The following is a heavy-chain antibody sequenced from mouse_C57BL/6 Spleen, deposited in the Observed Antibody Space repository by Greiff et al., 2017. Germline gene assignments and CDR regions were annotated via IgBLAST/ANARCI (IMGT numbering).Heavy chain of an antibody. CDR3: ARNFYYDDWYFDG. CDR1: GFTFSDYG. V-gene: IGHV5-17*01. Sequence: EVNVVESGGGLVKPGGSLKLSCAASGFTFSDYGMHWVRQAPEKGLEWVAYISSGSSTIYYADTVKGRFTISRDNAKNTLFLQMTSLRSEDTAMYYCARNFYYDDWYFDGWGTGTTVTVSS. CDR2: ISSGSSTI. J-gene: IGHJ1*03. D-gene: IGHD2-4*01.